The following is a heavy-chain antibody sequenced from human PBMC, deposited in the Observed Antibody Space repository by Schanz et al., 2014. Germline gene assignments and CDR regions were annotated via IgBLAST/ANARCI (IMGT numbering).Heavy chain of an antibody. Sequence: EVQLVESGGGVVRPGRSVRLSCAASGFTFSSYWMHWVRQAPGKGLVWISRINSDGSSASYADSVKGRFTISRDGSKNTLYLQMNSLRAEDTAVYYCARKTDSSGTGDYWGQGTLVTVSS. CDR1: GFTFSSYW. V-gene: IGHV3-74*02. D-gene: IGHD6-19*01. CDR3: ARKTDSSGTGDY. J-gene: IGHJ4*02. CDR2: INSDGSSA.